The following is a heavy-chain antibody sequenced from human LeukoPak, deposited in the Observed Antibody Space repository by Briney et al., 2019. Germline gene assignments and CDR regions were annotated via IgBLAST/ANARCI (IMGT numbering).Heavy chain of an antibody. V-gene: IGHV5-51*01. CDR1: GYSFTSYW. CDR2: IYPGDSDT. D-gene: IGHD6-13*01. Sequence: GESLKISCKGSGYSFTSYWIGWVRQMPGKGLEGMGIIYPGDSDTRYSPSFQGQVTISADKSINTAYLEWSSLKASDTAIYYCARQGAAGKYYYYYMDVWGKGTTVTVSS. CDR3: ARQGAAGKYYYYYMDV. J-gene: IGHJ6*03.